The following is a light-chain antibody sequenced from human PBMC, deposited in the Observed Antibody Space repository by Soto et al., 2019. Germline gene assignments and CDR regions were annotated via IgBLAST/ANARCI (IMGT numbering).Light chain of an antibody. CDR3: HQYNDWAGWT. CDR1: QSLSN. J-gene: IGKJ1*01. Sequence: VLTQSPATLSVSPGERAILSCRASQSLSNLAWYQQKPGQAPRLLIYGASTRATGIPVRFSGSGSGTEFTLTISSLQSEDFAVYYCHQYNDWAGWTFGQGTKVEIK. V-gene: IGKV3-15*01. CDR2: GAS.